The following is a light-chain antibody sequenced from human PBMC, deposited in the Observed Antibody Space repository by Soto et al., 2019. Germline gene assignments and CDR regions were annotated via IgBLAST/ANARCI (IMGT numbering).Light chain of an antibody. CDR1: SSNIGNNA. CDR2: YDD. J-gene: IGLJ1*01. V-gene: IGLV1-36*01. Sequence: QSVLAQPPSVSEAPRQRVTISCSGSSSNIGNNAVNWYQQLPGKAPKLLIYYDDLVPSGVSDRFPASKSGTSASLAISGLQSEDEADYYCAAWDDSLNDYVFGTGTKVTVL. CDR3: AAWDDSLNDYV.